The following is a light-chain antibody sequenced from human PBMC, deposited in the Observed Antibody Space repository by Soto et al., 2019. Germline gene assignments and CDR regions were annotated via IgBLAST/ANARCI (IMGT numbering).Light chain of an antibody. CDR2: DAS. J-gene: IGKJ4*01. V-gene: IGKV3-11*01. CDR3: QQRTNWRGLT. Sequence: EIVLTQSPATLSLSPGERATLSCRASQSVSSYLAWYQQKPGQAPRLLIYDASSRSTGIPARFSGSGSVTDFTLTFSSLAPEDFTLYYLQQRTNWRGLTFGGGTKVEIK. CDR1: QSVSSY.